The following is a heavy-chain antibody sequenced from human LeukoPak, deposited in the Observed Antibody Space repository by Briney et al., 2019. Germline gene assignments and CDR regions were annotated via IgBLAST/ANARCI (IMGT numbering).Heavy chain of an antibody. D-gene: IGHD1-26*01. V-gene: IGHV4-4*02. J-gene: IGHJ3*02. CDR1: GGPISSANW. Sequence: SETLSLTCAVSGGPISSANWWSWVRQLPGRGLEWIGEIYHSGSTNYNPSLKSRVTISVDKSKDQFSLKLSSVTAADTAVYYCARKIVTSGAFDIWGQGPMVTVSS. CDR2: IYHSGST. CDR3: ARKIVTSGAFDI.